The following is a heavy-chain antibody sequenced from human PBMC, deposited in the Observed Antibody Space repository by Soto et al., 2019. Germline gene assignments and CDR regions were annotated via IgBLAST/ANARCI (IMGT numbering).Heavy chain of an antibody. CDR2: ISYDGSNR. CDR1: GFTFSSYG. Sequence: XGSLRLSCAASGFTFSSYGMHWVRQAPGKGLEWVAVISYDGSNRYYADSVKGRFTISRDNSKNTLYLQMNSLRAEDTAVYYCAKDRHFGYSRSWYGGGHYYYYSMDVWGQGTTVTVSS. CDR3: AKDRHFGYSRSWYGGGHYYYYSMDV. V-gene: IGHV3-30*18. D-gene: IGHD6-13*01. J-gene: IGHJ6*02.